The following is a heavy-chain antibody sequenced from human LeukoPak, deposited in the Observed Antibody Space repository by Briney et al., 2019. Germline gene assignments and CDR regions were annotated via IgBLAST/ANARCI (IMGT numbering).Heavy chain of an antibody. CDR2: IWYDGSNK. J-gene: IGHJ4*02. Sequence: GRSLRLSCAASGFTFSSYGMHWVHQAPGKGLEWVAVIWYDGSNKYYADSVKGRFTISRDNSKNTLYLQTNSLRAEDTAVYYCAKSMVRGVRGFDYWGQGTLVTVSS. CDR3: AKSMVRGVRGFDY. D-gene: IGHD3-10*01. CDR1: GFTFSSYG. V-gene: IGHV3-33*06.